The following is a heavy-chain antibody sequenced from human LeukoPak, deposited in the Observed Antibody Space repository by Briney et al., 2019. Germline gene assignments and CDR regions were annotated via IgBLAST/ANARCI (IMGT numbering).Heavy chain of an antibody. J-gene: IGHJ4*02. D-gene: IGHD6-13*01. CDR3: ARVSVGGAAVDY. Sequence: GRSLRLSCAASGFTFSSYAMHWVRQAPGKGLEWVAVISYDGSNKYYADSVKGRFTISRDSSKNTLYLQMNSLRAEDTAVYYCARVSVGGAAVDYWGQGTLVTVSS. CDR1: GFTFSSYA. V-gene: IGHV3-30-3*01. CDR2: ISYDGSNK.